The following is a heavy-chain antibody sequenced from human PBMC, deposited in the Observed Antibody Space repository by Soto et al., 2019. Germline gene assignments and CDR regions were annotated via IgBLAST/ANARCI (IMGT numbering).Heavy chain of an antibody. D-gene: IGHD5-18*01. CDR2: ISGSGGST. Sequence: SGGSLRLSCAASGFTFSSCAMSWVRQAPGKGLEWVSAISGSGGSTYYADSVKGLFTISRDNSKNTLYLQMNSLRAEDTAVYYSVRGYSYDIPDYWGQGTLVTVSS. J-gene: IGHJ4*02. CDR1: GFTFSSCA. V-gene: IGHV3-23*01. CDR3: VRGYSYDIPDY.